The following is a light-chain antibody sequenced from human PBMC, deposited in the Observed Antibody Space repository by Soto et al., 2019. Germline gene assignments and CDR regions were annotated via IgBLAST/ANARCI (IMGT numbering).Light chain of an antibody. CDR2: KAS. V-gene: IGKV1-5*03. J-gene: IGKJ1*01. Sequence: DIQMTQSPSTLSASVGNRVTITCRASQSISSWLAWYQQKPGTAPKLLIYKASNLESGVPSRFSGSGSGTGFTLTISNLQPDDFATYSCQQYNSYSPWTFGQGTKVEIK. CDR1: QSISSW. CDR3: QQYNSYSPWT.